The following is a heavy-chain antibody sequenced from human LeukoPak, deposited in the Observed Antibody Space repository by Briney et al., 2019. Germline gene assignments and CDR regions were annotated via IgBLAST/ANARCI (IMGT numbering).Heavy chain of an antibody. Sequence: ASVKVSCKASGYTFTSYGISWVRQAPGQGLEWMGWVSSYNGNTNYAQKLQGRVTMTTDTSTTTAYMELKSLRSDDTAVYYCARVREGRTYYFDLDAFDMWGQGTMVTVSS. D-gene: IGHD3-22*01. CDR2: VSSYNGNT. CDR1: GYTFTSYG. J-gene: IGHJ3*02. CDR3: ARVREGRTYYFDLDAFDM. V-gene: IGHV1-18*01.